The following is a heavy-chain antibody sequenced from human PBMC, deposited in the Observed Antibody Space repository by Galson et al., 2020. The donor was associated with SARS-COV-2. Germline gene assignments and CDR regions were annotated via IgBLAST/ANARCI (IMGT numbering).Heavy chain of an antibody. CDR2: FDAENGEL. J-gene: IGHJ6*02. CDR3: AIDRSVGSMVRGVILMPPCGVDV. V-gene: IGHV1-24*01. D-gene: IGHD3-10*01. Sequence: GESLKISCEVSGYTLTESAMHWMRQAPGKGLEWMGGFDAENGELIYAQKFQGRLTMTEDTSTDTAYMELSSLTSEDTAMYYCAIDRSVGSMVRGVILMPPCGVDVWGQGTTVTVSS. CDR1: GYTLTESA.